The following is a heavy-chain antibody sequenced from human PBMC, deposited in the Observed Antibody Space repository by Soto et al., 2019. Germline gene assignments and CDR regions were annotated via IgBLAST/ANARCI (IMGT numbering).Heavy chain of an antibody. CDR2: ISSSGTSA. CDR1: GFTFSAVY. CDR3: ARDRGAVTGQYFDY. V-gene: IGHV3-11*05. Sequence: QVQLEESGGGLVKPGGSLRLSCAASGFTFSAVYMSWIRQAPNKGLEYISYISSSGTSANYADSVKGRFTISRDNARNSMYLQMTSLRAEVTAVYYCARDRGAVTGQYFDYWGQGALVTVSS. D-gene: IGHD6-19*01. J-gene: IGHJ4*02.